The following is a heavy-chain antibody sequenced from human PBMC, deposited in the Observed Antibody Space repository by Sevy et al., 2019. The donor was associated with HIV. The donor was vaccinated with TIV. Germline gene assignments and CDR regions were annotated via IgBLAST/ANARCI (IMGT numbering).Heavy chain of an antibody. D-gene: IGHD3-10*01. CDR1: GFTFSIYG. CDR3: ARDADYYGSGSDY. J-gene: IGHJ4*02. CDR2: ISYDGSNK. V-gene: IGHV3-30*19. Sequence: GGSLRLSCAASGFTFSIYGMHWVRQAPGKGLEWVAVISYDGSNKYYADSVKGRFTISRDNSKNTLYLQMNSLRAEDTAVYYCARDADYYGSGSDYWGQGTLVTVSS.